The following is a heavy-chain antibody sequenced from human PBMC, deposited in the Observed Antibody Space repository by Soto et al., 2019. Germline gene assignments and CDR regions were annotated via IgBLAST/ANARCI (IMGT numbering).Heavy chain of an antibody. CDR3: ARGPSPLAY. Sequence: QVQLQQSGPGLLKPSQTLSLTCAVSGDSVSSNSAAWNWIRQSPSRGLEWLGRTYYRSKWYSDYAEPVKSRITINADTSKNQFSLHLNSVTPQDKAVYYCARGPSPLAYWGRGTVVTVSS. CDR1: GDSVSSNSAA. J-gene: IGHJ4*02. D-gene: IGHD6-6*01. CDR2: TYYRSKWYS. V-gene: IGHV6-1*01.